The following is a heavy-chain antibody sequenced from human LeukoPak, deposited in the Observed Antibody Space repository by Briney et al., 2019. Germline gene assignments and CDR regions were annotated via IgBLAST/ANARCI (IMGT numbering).Heavy chain of an antibody. V-gene: IGHV3-23*01. J-gene: IGHJ6*02. D-gene: IGHD4-17*01. CDR3: ARVRYGELDV. CDR1: GFTFSSYA. CDR2: MSGSDGST. Sequence: PGGSLRLSCAASGFTFSSYAMSWVRQAPGKGLEWVSSMSGSDGSTYYADSVKGRFTISRDDSKNTLHLQMNSLRAEDTAVYYCARVRYGELDVWGQGTTVTVSS.